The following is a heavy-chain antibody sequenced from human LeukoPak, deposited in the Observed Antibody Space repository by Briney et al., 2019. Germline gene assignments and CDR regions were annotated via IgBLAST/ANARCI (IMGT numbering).Heavy chain of an antibody. CDR1: GFTFSNYE. Sequence: GGSLRLSCAASGFTFSNYEMHWVRQAPGKGLEWVSVIYSGGSTYYADSVKGRFTISRDNSKNTLYLQMNSLRAEDTAVYYCARDRVYYGSGSYYDWGQGTLVTVSS. CDR2: IYSGGST. CDR3: ARDRVYYGSGSYYD. D-gene: IGHD3-10*01. V-gene: IGHV3-53*01. J-gene: IGHJ4*02.